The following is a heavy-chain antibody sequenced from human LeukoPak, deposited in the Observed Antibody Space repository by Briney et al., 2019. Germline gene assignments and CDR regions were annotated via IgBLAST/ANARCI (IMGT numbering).Heavy chain of an antibody. Sequence: GGSLRLSCAASGFTFTTYGMHWVRQAPGKGLEWVAVISYGGGIVYCADSVKGRFTISRDNSKNTLYLQMNSLRAEDTAVYYFAKSRGSGSYYAFDYWGQGTMVTVSS. CDR2: ISYGGGIV. CDR3: AKSRGSGSYYAFDY. CDR1: GFTFTTYG. J-gene: IGHJ4*02. D-gene: IGHD1-26*01. V-gene: IGHV3-30*18.